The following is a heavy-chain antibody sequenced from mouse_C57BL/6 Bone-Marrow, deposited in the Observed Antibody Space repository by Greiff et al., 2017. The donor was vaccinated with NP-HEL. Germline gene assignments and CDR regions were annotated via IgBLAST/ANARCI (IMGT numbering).Heavy chain of an antibody. V-gene: IGHV14-4*01. J-gene: IGHJ1*03. CDR1: GFNIKDDY. CDR2: IDPENGDT. D-gene: IGHD1-1*01. Sequence: VRLQQSGAELVRPGASVKLSCTASGFNIKDDYMHWVKQRPEQGLEWIGWIDPENGDTEYASKFQGKATITADSSSNTAYLQLSSLTSEDTAVYYCTTLYGSSYWYFDVWGTGTTVTVSS. CDR3: TTLYGSSYWYFDV.